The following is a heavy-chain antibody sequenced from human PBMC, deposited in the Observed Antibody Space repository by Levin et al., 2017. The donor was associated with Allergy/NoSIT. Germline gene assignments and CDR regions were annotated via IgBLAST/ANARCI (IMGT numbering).Heavy chain of an antibody. CDR1: GFTFSSYG. CDR3: ARDSTVGFRDFDY. J-gene: IGHJ4*02. CDR2: IWYDGSNK. V-gene: IGHV3-33*01. Sequence: GGSLRLSCAASGFTFSSYGMHWVRQAPGKGLEWVAVIWYDGSNKYYADSVKGRFTISRDNSKNTLYLQMNSLRAEDTAVYYCARDSTVGFRDFDYWGQGTLVTVSS. D-gene: IGHD3-10*01.